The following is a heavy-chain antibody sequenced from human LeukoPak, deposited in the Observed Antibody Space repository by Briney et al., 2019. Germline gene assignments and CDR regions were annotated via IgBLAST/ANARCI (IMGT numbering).Heavy chain of an antibody. V-gene: IGHV3-23*01. Sequence: HPGGSLRLSCEASGFTFNNYVMTWVRQAPGKGLEWVSSISASAAMTYYADSVKGRFTVSRDNSNNRLYLQMSGLTAADTAVYYCAKDRSIGTYYTFDHWGQGTLVTVSS. J-gene: IGHJ4*02. D-gene: IGHD1-26*01. CDR2: ISASAAMT. CDR3: AKDRSIGTYYTFDH. CDR1: GFTFNNYV.